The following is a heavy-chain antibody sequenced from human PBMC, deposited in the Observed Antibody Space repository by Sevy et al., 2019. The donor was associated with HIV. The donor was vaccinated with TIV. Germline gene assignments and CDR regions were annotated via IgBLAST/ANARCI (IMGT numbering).Heavy chain of an antibody. Sequence: SETLSLTCTVSGGSISTYYWSWIRQPPGNRLEYIGSISYSGTTYYNPSLTSRVTISIDPSKNQFSLKLSSVTAADTALYYCARGRPTQQQLDYFDYWGQGTLVTVSS. CDR2: ISYSGTT. CDR1: GGSISTYY. CDR3: ARGRPTQQQLDYFDY. J-gene: IGHJ4*02. D-gene: IGHD6-13*01. V-gene: IGHV4-59*01.